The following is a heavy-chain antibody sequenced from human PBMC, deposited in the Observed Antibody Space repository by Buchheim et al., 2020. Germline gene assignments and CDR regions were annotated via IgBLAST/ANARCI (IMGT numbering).Heavy chain of an antibody. J-gene: IGHJ5*02. D-gene: IGHD4-17*01. Sequence: EMQLVESGGGLVQPGGSLRLSCAGSGFTFSSFWMSWVRQAPGKGLEWVAYIKQDGSEIYYVDSVKGRFTISRDNAKNSLYLQMNSLRAEDTAVYYCARRSSRAQDYGPFDPWGQGTL. CDR3: ARRSSRAQDYGPFDP. CDR1: GFTFSSFW. V-gene: IGHV3-7*01. CDR2: IKQDGSEI.